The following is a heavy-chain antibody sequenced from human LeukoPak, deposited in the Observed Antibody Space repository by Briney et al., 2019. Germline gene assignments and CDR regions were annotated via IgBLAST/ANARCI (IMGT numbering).Heavy chain of an antibody. Sequence: QPGRSLRLSCAASGFTFDDYAMHWVRQAPGKGLEWVSGISWNSGSIGYADSVKGRFTISRDNAKNSLYLQMNSLRAEDTALYYCAKGYYDILNPNWFDPWGQGTLVTVSS. V-gene: IGHV3-9*01. D-gene: IGHD3-9*01. CDR1: GFTFDDYA. CDR2: ISWNSGSI. CDR3: AKGYYDILNPNWFDP. J-gene: IGHJ5*02.